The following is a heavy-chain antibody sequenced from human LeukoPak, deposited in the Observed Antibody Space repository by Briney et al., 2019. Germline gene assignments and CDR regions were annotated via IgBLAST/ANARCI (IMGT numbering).Heavy chain of an antibody. D-gene: IGHD5-18*01. V-gene: IGHV1-24*01. J-gene: IGHJ4*02. CDR1: GYTLTELS. CDR2: FDPEDGET. CDR3: ATDTRGGYMFSDVDTAMVTGY. Sequence: ASVKVSCKVSGYTLTELSMHWVRQAPGKGLEWMGGFDPEDGETIYAQKFQSRVTMTEDTSTDTAYMELSSLRSEDTAVYYCATDTRGGYMFSDVDTAMVTGYWGKEPLVTVSS.